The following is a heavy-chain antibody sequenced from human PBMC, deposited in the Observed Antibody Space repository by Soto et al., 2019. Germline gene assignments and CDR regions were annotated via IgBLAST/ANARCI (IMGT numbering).Heavy chain of an antibody. V-gene: IGHV4-30-2*01. CDR1: GGSFTRVGYS. J-gene: IGHJ5*02. CDR2: IYHSGST. Sequence: HLNLQESGPGLWNPSQTLSLTCASSGGSFTRVGYSWGWFRQQPGKGLEWIGYIYHSGSTYYNPSLKSRVTISVDRSKNQFSLKLSSVTAADTAVYYCARVPDRWGQGTLVTVSS. D-gene: IGHD2-2*01. CDR3: ARVPDR.